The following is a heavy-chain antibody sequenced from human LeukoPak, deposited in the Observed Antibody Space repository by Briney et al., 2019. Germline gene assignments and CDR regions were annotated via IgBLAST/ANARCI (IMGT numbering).Heavy chain of an antibody. CDR3: ARTSTYYYESSSPDWFDP. V-gene: IGHV4-39*07. CDR2: IYYSGST. Sequence: SETLSLTCTVSGGSISSSSYYWGWIRQPPGKGLEWIGSIYYSGSTYYNPSLKSRVTISVDTSKNQFSLKLISVTAADTAVYHCARTSTYYYESSSPDWFDPWGQGTLVTVSS. D-gene: IGHD3-22*01. CDR1: GGSISSSSYY. J-gene: IGHJ5*02.